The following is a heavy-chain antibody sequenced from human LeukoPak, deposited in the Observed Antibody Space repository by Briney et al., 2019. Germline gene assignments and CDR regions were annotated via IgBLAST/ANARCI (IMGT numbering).Heavy chain of an antibody. J-gene: IGHJ6*03. V-gene: IGHV3-21*01. CDR1: GFTFSTYS. CDR2: ITSSSSYI. Sequence: GGSLRLSCAASGFTFSTYSMTWVRQAPGKGLEWVSSITSSSSYIYYADSVKGRFTISRDNAKNSLYLQMNSLRGEDTAVYYCARVCTVTNYYYYYMDVWGKGTTVTVSS. D-gene: IGHD4-17*01. CDR3: ARVCTVTNYYYYYMDV.